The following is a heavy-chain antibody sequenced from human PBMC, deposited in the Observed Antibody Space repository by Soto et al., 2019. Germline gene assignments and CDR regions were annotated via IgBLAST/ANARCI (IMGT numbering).Heavy chain of an antibody. D-gene: IGHD3-3*01. Sequence: EVQLLESGGGLVQPGGSLRLSCAASGFTFGSHAMIWVRQAPGKGLEWVSAISGSGGSAYYADSVKGRFTISRDNSINTLYLQMNSLRAEDMALYYCAKEPYSDFWSAYYYFDYWGQGTRVTVSS. CDR1: GFTFGSHA. CDR2: ISGSGGSA. V-gene: IGHV3-23*01. CDR3: AKEPYSDFWSAYYYFDY. J-gene: IGHJ4*02.